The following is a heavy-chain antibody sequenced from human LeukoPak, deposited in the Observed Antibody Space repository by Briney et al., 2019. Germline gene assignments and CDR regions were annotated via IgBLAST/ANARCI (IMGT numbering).Heavy chain of an antibody. CDR3: ARLWIVATWFDA. V-gene: IGHV4-39*02. CDR2: IFYSGKT. J-gene: IGHJ5*02. D-gene: IGHD2-2*03. Sequence: SETLSLTCTVSNGSMTSDSYYWAWVRQAPGKGLEWIGTIFYSGKTYYSASLKSRVTVSLDTSKKNFSLRLSSVTAADTAVYYCARLWIVATWFDAWGQGALVTVS. CDR1: NGSMTSDSYY.